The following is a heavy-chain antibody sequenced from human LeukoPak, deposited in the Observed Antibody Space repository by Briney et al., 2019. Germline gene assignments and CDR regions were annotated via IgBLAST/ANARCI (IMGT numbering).Heavy chain of an antibody. J-gene: IGHJ4*02. V-gene: IGHV3-23*01. CDR3: AKGGDGSYYSRADC. D-gene: IGHD2-15*01. CDR1: GFTFSSYA. Sequence: GGSLRLSCAASGFTFSSYAMAWVRQAPGKGLEWVSVISGNGDNTYYADSVKGRFTISRDKSKNTLYLQMNSLRVEDTAVYYCAKGGDGSYYSRADCWGQGTLVTVSS. CDR2: ISGNGDNT.